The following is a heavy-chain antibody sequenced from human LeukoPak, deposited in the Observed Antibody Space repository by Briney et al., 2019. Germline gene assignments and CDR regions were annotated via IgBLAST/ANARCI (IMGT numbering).Heavy chain of an antibody. D-gene: IGHD5-18*01. J-gene: IGHJ4*02. CDR1: GGSISSGDYY. Sequence: SETLSLTGTVSGGSISSGDYYWSWIRQPPGKGLEWIGYIYYSGSAYYNPSLKSRVTISVDTSKNQFSLKLSSVTAADTAVYYCARAIVDTATNFDYWGQGTLVTVSS. CDR3: ARAIVDTATNFDY. CDR2: IYYSGSA. V-gene: IGHV4-30-4*01.